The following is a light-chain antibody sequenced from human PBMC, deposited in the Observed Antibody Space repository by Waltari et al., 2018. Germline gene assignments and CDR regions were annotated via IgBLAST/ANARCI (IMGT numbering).Light chain of an antibody. J-gene: IGKJ1*01. V-gene: IGKV4-1*01. CDR3: QQYYTTPWT. Sequence: DIVMTQSPDSLAVSLGERATINCKSSQSVLYSSSKKSYLAWYQQKPGQPPKLFIYWASTRESGVPDRFSGSGSGKDFTLTISRLQAEDVAVYYCQQYYTTPWTFGQGTKVEIK. CDR2: WAS. CDR1: QSVLYSSSKKSY.